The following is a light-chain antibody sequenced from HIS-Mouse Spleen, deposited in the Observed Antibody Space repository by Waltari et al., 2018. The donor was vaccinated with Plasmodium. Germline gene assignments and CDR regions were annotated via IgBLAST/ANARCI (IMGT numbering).Light chain of an antibody. Sequence: DIQMTQSPSSLSASVGDSVTITCRAWQGISNYLAWYQQKPGKVPKLLIYAASTLQSGVPSRFSGSGSVTDFTLTISSLQPEDVATYYCQKYNSAPWTFGQGTKVEIK. CDR3: QKYNSAPWT. J-gene: IGKJ1*01. CDR2: AAS. V-gene: IGKV1-27*01. CDR1: QGISNY.